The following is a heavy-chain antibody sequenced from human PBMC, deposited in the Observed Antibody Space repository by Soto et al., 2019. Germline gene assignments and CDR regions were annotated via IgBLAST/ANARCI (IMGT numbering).Heavy chain of an antibody. J-gene: IGHJ4*02. CDR1: GFTFSSYA. CDR2: ISGSGGST. CDR3: AKGYCSGGSCYGLNFDY. V-gene: IGHV3-23*01. D-gene: IGHD2-15*01. Sequence: EVQLLESGGGLVQPGESLRLSCAASGFTFSSYAMSWVRQAPGKGLEWVSAISGSGGSTYYADSVKGRFTISRDNSKNTLYLQMNSLRAEDTAVYYCAKGYCSGGSCYGLNFDYWGQGTLVTVSS.